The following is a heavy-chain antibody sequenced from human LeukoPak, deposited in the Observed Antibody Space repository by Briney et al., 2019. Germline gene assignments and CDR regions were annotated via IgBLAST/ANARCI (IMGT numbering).Heavy chain of an antibody. V-gene: IGHV4-4*07. CDR1: GGSISSYY. Sequence: SETLSLTCTVSGGSISSYYWSWIRQPAGKGLEWIGRIYTSGSTNYNPSLKSRVTMSVDTSKNQFSLKLSSVTAADTAVYYCARSGYSSSWYFPDYWGQGTLVTVSS. D-gene: IGHD6-13*01. CDR2: IYTSGST. CDR3: ARSGYSSSWYFPDY. J-gene: IGHJ4*02.